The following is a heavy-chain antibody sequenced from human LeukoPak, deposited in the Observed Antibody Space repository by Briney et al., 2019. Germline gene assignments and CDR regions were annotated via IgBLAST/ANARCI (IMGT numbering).Heavy chain of an antibody. CDR2: INHSGST. V-gene: IGHV4-34*01. CDR1: GGSFSGYY. CDR3: AIHPRGYSSSYTDDAFDI. J-gene: IGHJ3*02. Sequence: PSETLSLTCAVYGGSFSGYYWSWIRQPPEKGLEWIGEINHSGSTNYNPSLKSRVTISVDTSKNQFSLKLSSVTAADTAVYYCAIHPRGYSSSYTDDAFDIWGQGTMVTVSS. D-gene: IGHD6-13*01.